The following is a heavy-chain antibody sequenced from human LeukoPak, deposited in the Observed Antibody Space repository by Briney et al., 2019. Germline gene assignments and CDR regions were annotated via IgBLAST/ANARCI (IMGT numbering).Heavy chain of an antibody. CDR3: VRDGVGAPPFDY. D-gene: IGHD1-26*01. J-gene: IGHJ4*02. V-gene: IGHV3-53*01. CDR1: GFTVSSNY. Sequence: GGSLRLSCAASGFTVSSNYMSWVRQAPGKGLEWVSVIYSGGSTYYADSVKGRFAISRDNAKNTLYLQMNSLRAEDMAVYYCVRDGVGAPPFDYWGQGALVTVSS. CDR2: IYSGGST.